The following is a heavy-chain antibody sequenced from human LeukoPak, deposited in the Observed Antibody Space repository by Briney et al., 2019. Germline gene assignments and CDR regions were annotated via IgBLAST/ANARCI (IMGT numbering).Heavy chain of an antibody. CDR3: AREDRIAVAHDY. CDR1: GGSISSYY. V-gene: IGHV4-4*07. CDR2: IYTSGST. Sequence: SETLSITCTVSGGSISSYYWSWIRQPAGKGLEWIGRIYTSGSTNYNPSLKSRVTMSVDTSKNQFSLKLSSVTAADTAVYYCAREDRIAVAHDYWGQGTLVTVSS. J-gene: IGHJ4*02. D-gene: IGHD6-19*01.